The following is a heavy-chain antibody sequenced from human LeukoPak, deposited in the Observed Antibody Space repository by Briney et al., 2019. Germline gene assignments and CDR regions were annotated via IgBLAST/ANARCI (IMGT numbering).Heavy chain of an antibody. CDR3: QKMNA. Sequence: PGGSLKLSCAASGFAFSGSALHWVRQASGKGLEWVGRIRSKANSYATAYAASVKGRFTISRDDSKNTAYLQMNSLKTEDTAVYYCQKMNAWGQGTLVTVSS. V-gene: IGHV3-73*01. CDR1: GFAFSGSA. J-gene: IGHJ4*02. CDR2: IRSKANSYAT. D-gene: IGHD1-1*01.